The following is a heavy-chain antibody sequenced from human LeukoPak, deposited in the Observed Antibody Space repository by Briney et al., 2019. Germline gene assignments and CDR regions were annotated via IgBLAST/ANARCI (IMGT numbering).Heavy chain of an antibody. CDR3: ARDPYGSGSTSFDI. J-gene: IGHJ3*02. CDR1: GFTFRSYG. CDR2: IWYDGSNK. V-gene: IGHV3-33*01. Sequence: GGSLRHSCAASGFTFRSYGMHWVRQAPGKGLEWVAVIWYDGSNKYYADSVKGRFIISRDNSKKTLYLQVNSLRAAETAVYYCARDPYGSGSTSFDIWGQGTMVTVSS. D-gene: IGHD3-10*01.